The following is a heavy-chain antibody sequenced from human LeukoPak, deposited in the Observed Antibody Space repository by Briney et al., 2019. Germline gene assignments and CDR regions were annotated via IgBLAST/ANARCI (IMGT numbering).Heavy chain of an antibody. V-gene: IGHV3-7*01. Sequence: GGSLRLPCAASGFPFSSYWMTWVRQAPGKGLEWVANIKQDGSEKYYVDSVKGRFTISRDNAKNSLYLQMNSPRADDTAVYYCAKSTSGWYADIWGQGTMVTVSS. CDR3: AKSTSGWYADI. D-gene: IGHD6-19*01. J-gene: IGHJ3*02. CDR1: GFPFSSYW. CDR2: IKQDGSEK.